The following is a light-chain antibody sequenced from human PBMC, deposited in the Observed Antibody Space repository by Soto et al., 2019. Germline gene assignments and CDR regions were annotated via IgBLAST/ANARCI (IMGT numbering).Light chain of an antibody. CDR2: GAS. J-gene: IGKJ2*01. V-gene: IGKV3-20*01. Sequence: EIVLTQSPGTLSLSPGEGATLSCRASQSVNGNYLTWYQQKPGQAPRLLIYGASSRATGIPDRFSGSGSGTDFTLTISRLEPEDFAVYYCQQYGSSFRYTFGQGTKLEIK. CDR3: QQYGSSFRYT. CDR1: QSVNGNY.